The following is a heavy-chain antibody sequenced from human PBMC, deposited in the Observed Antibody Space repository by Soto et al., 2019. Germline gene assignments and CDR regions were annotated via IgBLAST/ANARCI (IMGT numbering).Heavy chain of an antibody. J-gene: IGHJ4*02. CDR1: GFTFKNYA. V-gene: IGHV3-30*03. Sequence: QVQLVESGGGVVQPGRSLRLSCAASGFTFKNYAMYWVRQAPGKGLEWVTLISYDGSKKYYSDSVRGRFTISRDNSRDTVYLEMNDLTSEDEAVYFCARATDFYGLGGPGIYWGLGTLVTVSS. CDR3: ARATDFYGLGGPGIY. D-gene: IGHD3-10*01. CDR2: ISYDGSKK.